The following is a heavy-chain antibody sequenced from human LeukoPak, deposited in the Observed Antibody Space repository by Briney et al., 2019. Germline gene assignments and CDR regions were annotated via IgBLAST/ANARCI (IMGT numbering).Heavy chain of an antibody. V-gene: IGHV4-30-4*01. J-gene: IGHJ6*02. D-gene: IGHD4-11*01. CDR3: ARDRSTVDYYGLDV. CDR1: GGSISSYY. Sequence: SETLSLTCTVSGGSISSYYWSWIRQPPEKGLEYIGYIYHSGITFYNPSLRSRVTVSIDTSKNQFSLKLSSVTAADTAVYYCARDRSTVDYYGLDVWGQGTTVIVSS. CDR2: IYHSGIT.